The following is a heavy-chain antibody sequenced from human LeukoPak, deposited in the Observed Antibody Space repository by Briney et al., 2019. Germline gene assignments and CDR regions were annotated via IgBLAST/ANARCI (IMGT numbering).Heavy chain of an antibody. V-gene: IGHV3-74*01. J-gene: IGHJ4*02. D-gene: IGHD6-19*01. CDR1: GFTFSTYW. CDR2: INSGGDDT. Sequence: PGGSPRLSCAASGFTFSTYWMHWVRQAPGKGLVWVSLINSGGDDTRYADSVKGRFTISRDNAKNTLYLQMNSLRAEDTAVYYCARRIGYSSGHSAVYYFDYWGQGTLVTVSS. CDR3: ARRIGYSSGHSAVYYFDY.